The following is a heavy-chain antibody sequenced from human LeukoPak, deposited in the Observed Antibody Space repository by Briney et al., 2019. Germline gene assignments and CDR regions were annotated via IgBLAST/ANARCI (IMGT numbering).Heavy chain of an antibody. CDR3: ARLDGDYSHGYFDY. CDR2: IYPDDSDT. J-gene: IGHJ4*02. D-gene: IGHD4-17*01. CDR1: GYSLTSYW. V-gene: IGHV5-51*01. Sequence: SGESLKISCKGSGYSLTSYWIGWVRQMPGKGLEWMGIIYPDDSDTRYSPSFQGQVTISADKSISTAYLQWSSLKASDTAMYYCARLDGDYSHGYFDYWGQGTLVTVSS.